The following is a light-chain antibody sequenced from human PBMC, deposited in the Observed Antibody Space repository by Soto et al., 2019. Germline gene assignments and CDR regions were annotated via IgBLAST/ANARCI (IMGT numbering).Light chain of an antibody. Sequence: QSALTQPASVSGSPGQSIAISCTGTSSDVGGYNYVSWYQQHPGKAPKLLISEVSIRPSGVSDRFTGSKSGNTASLTISGLQIEDEADYYCSSFTSAYTFVFGSGTKVIVL. CDR3: SSFTSAYTFV. CDR1: SSDVGGYNY. CDR2: EVS. V-gene: IGLV2-14*01. J-gene: IGLJ1*01.